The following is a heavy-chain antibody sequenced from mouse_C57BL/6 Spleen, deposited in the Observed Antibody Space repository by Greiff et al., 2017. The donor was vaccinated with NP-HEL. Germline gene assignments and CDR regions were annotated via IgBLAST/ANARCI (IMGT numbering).Heavy chain of an antibody. J-gene: IGHJ2*01. CDR1: GYAFSSYW. V-gene: IGHV1-80*01. Sequence: VQLQQSGAELVKPGASVKISCKASGYAFSSYWMHWVKQRPGKGLEWIGQIYPGDGDTNYNGKFKGKATLTADKSSSTAYMQLSSLTSEDSAVYFCARGNSNGGYYFDYWGQGTTLTVSS. CDR3: ARGNSNGGYYFDY. CDR2: IYPGDGDT. D-gene: IGHD2-5*01.